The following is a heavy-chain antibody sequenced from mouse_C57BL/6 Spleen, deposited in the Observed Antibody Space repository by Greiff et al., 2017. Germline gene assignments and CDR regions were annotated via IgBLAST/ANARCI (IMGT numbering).Heavy chain of an antibody. CDR2: IDPETGGT. CDR1: GYTFTDYE. D-gene: IGHD2-3*01. CDR3: TRKRGGGYFYFDY. V-gene: IGHV1-15*01. J-gene: IGHJ2*01. Sequence: VQLQQSGAELVRPGASVTLSCKVSGYTFTDYEMHWVKQTPVHGLEWIGAIDPETGGTAYNQKFKGKAILTADKSSSTAYMELRSLTSEDSAVYYCTRKRGGGYFYFDYWGQGTTLTVSS.